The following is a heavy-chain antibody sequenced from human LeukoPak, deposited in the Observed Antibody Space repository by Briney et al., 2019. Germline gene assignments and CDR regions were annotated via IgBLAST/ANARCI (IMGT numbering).Heavy chain of an antibody. J-gene: IGHJ4*02. V-gene: IGHV1-8*01. D-gene: IGHD2-15*01. CDR3: ASYCSGGSCLFDY. CDR2: MNPNSGNT. Sequence: ASVKVSCKASGYTFTSYDINWVRQATGQGLEWMGWMNPNSGNTGYAQKFQGRVTKTRNTSISKAYMELSSLRSEHAAVYYCASYCSGGSCLFDYWGQGTLVTVSS. CDR1: GYTFTSYD.